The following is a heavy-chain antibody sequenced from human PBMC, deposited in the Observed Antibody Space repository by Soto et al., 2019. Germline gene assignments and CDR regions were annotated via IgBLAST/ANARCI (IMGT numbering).Heavy chain of an antibody. J-gene: IGHJ6*02. Sequence: SSETLSLTCTVSGGSISSYYWSWIRQPPGKGLEWIGYIYYSGGTNYSPSLKSRVTISVDTSKNQFSLKLSSVTAADTAVYYCARSHFPYYYGSGSYYNVDSLDYYYGMDVWGQGTTVTVSS. D-gene: IGHD3-10*01. V-gene: IGHV4-59*01. CDR1: GGSISSYY. CDR2: IYYSGGT. CDR3: ARSHFPYYYGSGSYYNVDSLDYYYGMDV.